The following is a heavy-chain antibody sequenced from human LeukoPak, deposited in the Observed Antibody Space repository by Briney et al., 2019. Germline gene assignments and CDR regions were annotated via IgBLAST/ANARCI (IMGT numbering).Heavy chain of an antibody. D-gene: IGHD3-22*01. CDR3: AKGFLRGYPYYMDV. V-gene: IGHV3-23*01. J-gene: IGHJ6*03. Sequence: GGSLRLSCAASGFTFSSYAMSWVRQAPGKGLEWVSAISGGSTYYADSVKGRFTISRDNSKNTLYLQMNSLRAEDTAVYYCAKGFLRGYPYYMDVWGKGTTVTVSS. CDR2: ISGGST. CDR1: GFTFSSYA.